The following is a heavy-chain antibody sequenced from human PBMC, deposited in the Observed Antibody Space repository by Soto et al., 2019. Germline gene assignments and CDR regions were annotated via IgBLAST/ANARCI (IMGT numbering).Heavy chain of an antibody. Sequence: QVQQVQSGADLKKPGSSVKVSCKASGDTFSFYTINWVRQAPGLGLEWMGRVNPILSMSNYAQKFQGRVTMTADKSTSTAYMELRSLRSEDTAFYYCATSYGSGYRAFDYWGQGALVTVSS. D-gene: IGHD3-10*01. CDR1: GDTFSFYT. V-gene: IGHV1-69*02. J-gene: IGHJ4*02. CDR3: ATSYGSGYRAFDY. CDR2: VNPILSMS.